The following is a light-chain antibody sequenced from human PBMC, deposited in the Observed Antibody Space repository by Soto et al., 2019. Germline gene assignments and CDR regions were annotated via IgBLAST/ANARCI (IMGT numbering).Light chain of an antibody. J-gene: IGKJ4*01. Sequence: ESVLPQSPGTLSLPPGHRSPRXFRASQSVTSTYLAWYQHKPGQTPRLLIYDTSTRATGVPARFSGSRSGPEFTLTINSLQSEDFAIYYCQPYNNWPLTFGGGTKV. CDR3: QPYNNWPLT. V-gene: IGKV3-15*01. CDR1: QSVTSTY. CDR2: DTS.